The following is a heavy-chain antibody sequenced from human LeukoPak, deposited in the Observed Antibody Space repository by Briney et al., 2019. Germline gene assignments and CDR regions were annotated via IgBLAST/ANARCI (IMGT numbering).Heavy chain of an antibody. CDR3: AGDGDSSGYPGRDY. Sequence: ASVKVSCKASGYTFTSYGISWVRQAPGQGLAWMGWISAYNGNTNYAQKLQGRVTMTPDTSTSTAYMELRSLRSDDTAVYYCAGDGDSSGYPGRDYWGQGTLVTVSS. D-gene: IGHD6-19*01. CDR1: GYTFTSYG. J-gene: IGHJ4*02. CDR2: ISAYNGNT. V-gene: IGHV1-18*01.